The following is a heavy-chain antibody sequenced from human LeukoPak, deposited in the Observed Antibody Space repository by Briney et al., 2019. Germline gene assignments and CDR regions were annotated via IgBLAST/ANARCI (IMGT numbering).Heavy chain of an antibody. D-gene: IGHD1-7*01. Sequence: GGSLRLSCAASGFTFSSYWMYWVRQAPGKGLVWVSRIKSDGSGITYADSVKGRFTISRDSAKNTLYLQMNSLRAEDTAVYYCTRDRGGTFHYWGQGTLVTVSS. J-gene: IGHJ4*02. CDR3: TRDRGGTFHY. CDR1: GFTFSSYW. CDR2: IKSDGSGI. V-gene: IGHV3-74*01.